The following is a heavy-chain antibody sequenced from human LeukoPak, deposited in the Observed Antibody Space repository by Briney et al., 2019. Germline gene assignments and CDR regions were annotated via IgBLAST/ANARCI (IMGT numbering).Heavy chain of an antibody. V-gene: IGHV3-48*03. CDR2: ISSSGSTI. Sequence: GGSLRLSCAASGFTFSSYEMNWVRQAPGKGLEWVSYISSSGSTIYYADSVKGRFTISRDNAKNSLYLQMNSLRAEDTAVYYCARESYYGSVNFDYWGQGTLVTVSS. CDR1: GFTFSSYE. J-gene: IGHJ4*02. D-gene: IGHD3-10*01. CDR3: ARESYYGSVNFDY.